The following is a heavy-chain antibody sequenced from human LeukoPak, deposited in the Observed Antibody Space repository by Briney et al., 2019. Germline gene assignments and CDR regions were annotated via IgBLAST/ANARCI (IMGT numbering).Heavy chain of an antibody. CDR1: GFTFTTSA. Sequence: GASVKVSCKASGFTFTTSAMQWVRQARGQRLEWIGWIVVGSGNTNYAQKFQEGVTITRDMSTSTAYMELSRLRSDDTAVYYCARAHYYGSATYWGQGTLVTVSS. CDR3: ARAHYYGSATY. CDR2: IVVGSGNT. V-gene: IGHV1-58*02. J-gene: IGHJ4*02. D-gene: IGHD3-10*01.